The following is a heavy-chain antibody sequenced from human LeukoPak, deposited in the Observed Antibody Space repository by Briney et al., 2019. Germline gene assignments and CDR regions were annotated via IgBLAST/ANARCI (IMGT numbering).Heavy chain of an antibody. J-gene: IGHJ4*02. CDR2: ISAYNGNT. CDR3: ARDCDRSGYYCY. Sequence: GASVKVSCKASGYSFTGYGISWVRQAPGQGLEWMGWISAYNGNTNYAQKLQGRVTMTTDTSMSTAYMELRSLRSDDTAVYYCARDCDRSGYYCYWGQGTLVTVSS. CDR1: GYSFTGYG. D-gene: IGHD3-22*01. V-gene: IGHV1-18*01.